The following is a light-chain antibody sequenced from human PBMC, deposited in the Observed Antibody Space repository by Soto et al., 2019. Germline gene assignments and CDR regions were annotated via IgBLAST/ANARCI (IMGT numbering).Light chain of an antibody. CDR1: QSVSSY. CDR2: DAT. CDR3: QHRSNWPS. J-gene: IGKJ3*01. V-gene: IGKV3-11*01. Sequence: EIVLTQSPATLSLSPGERATLSCRASQSVSSYLAWYQQKPGQPPRLLIYDATNRATGIPARFSGSGSGTDFPLTISSLEPEDFAVYYCQHRSNWPSFGPGPKVDIK.